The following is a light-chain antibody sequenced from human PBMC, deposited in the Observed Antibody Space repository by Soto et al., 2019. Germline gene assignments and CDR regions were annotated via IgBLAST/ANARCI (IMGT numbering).Light chain of an antibody. V-gene: IGKV1-39*01. CDR1: QSISTY. J-gene: IGKJ2*01. CDR2: AAS. Sequence: DIQMTQSPSSLSASVGDSVTITCRASQSISTYLNWYQQKPGKAPKLLIYAASSLQRGIPSRFSGSESGTEFTLTISSLQPEDFATYYCQQSYSSPYTFGQGTKLEIK. CDR3: QQSYSSPYT.